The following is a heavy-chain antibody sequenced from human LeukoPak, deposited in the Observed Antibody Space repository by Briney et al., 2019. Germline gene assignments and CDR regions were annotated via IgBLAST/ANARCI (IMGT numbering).Heavy chain of an antibody. CDR1: GRMFITYS. D-gene: IGHD1-26*01. CDR3: AKNLQTFSGSYWLFDY. J-gene: IGHJ4*02. CDR2: IQYDGSNK. V-gene: IGHV3-30*02. Sequence: GGSLKLSCAASGRMFITYSMHWVRQAPGKGLEWVAFIQYDGSNKYYADSVKGRFTISRDNSKNTLFLQMNSLRAEDTAIYYCAKNLQTFSGSYWLFDYWGQGTLVTVSS.